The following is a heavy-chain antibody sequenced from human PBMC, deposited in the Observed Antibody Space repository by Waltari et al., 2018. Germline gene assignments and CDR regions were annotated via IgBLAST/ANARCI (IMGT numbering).Heavy chain of an antibody. J-gene: IGHJ4*02. CDR1: GYTFTGYY. CDR2: INPNSGGT. D-gene: IGHD6-6*01. Sequence: QVQLVQSGAEVKKPGASVKVSCKASGYTFTGYYMHWVRQAPGQGLEWMGWINPNSGGTNYAQKCQGRVTMTRDTSISTAYMELSRLRSDDTAVYYCARDNPALAAHDYWGQGTLVTVSS. CDR3: ARDNPALAAHDY. V-gene: IGHV1-2*02.